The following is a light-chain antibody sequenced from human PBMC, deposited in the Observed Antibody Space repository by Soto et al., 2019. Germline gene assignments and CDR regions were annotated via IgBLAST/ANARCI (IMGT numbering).Light chain of an antibody. Sequence: VMTQSPATLSVSPGERATLSCRASQSISTNLAWYQQRPGQAPRLLIYAASTRATGDPARFSGSGSGTDFTLTISSLQSEDFAVYHCQQYDHWPPFTFGPGTKVDIK. V-gene: IGKV3-15*01. CDR2: AAS. CDR3: QQYDHWPPFT. CDR1: QSISTN. J-gene: IGKJ3*01.